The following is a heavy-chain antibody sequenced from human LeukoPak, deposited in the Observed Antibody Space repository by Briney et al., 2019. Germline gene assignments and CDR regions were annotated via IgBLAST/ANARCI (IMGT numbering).Heavy chain of an antibody. CDR2: INHSGST. V-gene: IGHV4-34*01. Sequence: SETLSLTCAVYGGSFSGYYWSWIRQPPGKGLEWIGEINHSGSTNYNPSLKSRVTISVDTSKSQFSLKLSSVTAADTAVYYCARHRVHSSSWLSVSYYFDYWGQGTLVTVSS. CDR1: GGSFSGYY. D-gene: IGHD6-13*01. J-gene: IGHJ4*02. CDR3: ARHRVHSSSWLSVSYYFDY.